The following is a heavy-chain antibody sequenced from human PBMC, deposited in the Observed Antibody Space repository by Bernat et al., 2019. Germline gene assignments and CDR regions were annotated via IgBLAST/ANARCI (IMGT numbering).Heavy chain of an antibody. Sequence: EVQLVESGGGLVQPGGSLRLSCAASGFTVSNNYMSWVRQAPGKGLEWVSVIYSGGSTYYADSVKGRFTISRDNSKNTLYLQMNSLRAEDTAVYYCAREKAIGTSPGGGFDPWGQGTLVTVSS. CDR3: AREKAIGTSPGGGFDP. D-gene: IGHD1-14*01. V-gene: IGHV3-66*01. CDR1: GFTVSNNY. J-gene: IGHJ5*02. CDR2: IYSGGST.